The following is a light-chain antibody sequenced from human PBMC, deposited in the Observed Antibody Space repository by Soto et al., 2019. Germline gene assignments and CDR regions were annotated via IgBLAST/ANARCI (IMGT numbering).Light chain of an antibody. CDR1: QSVSSSY. CDR2: NAS. Sequence: IVLTQSPAILALSPGDRATLSCRASQSVSSSYLAWYQHKPGQAPRLLIYNASTRATGLPARFSGSGSGTDFTLTISSLEPEDFATYFCQQSGNWPHLGQGTRLEIK. J-gene: IGKJ5*01. V-gene: IGKV3D-20*02. CDR3: QQSGNWPH.